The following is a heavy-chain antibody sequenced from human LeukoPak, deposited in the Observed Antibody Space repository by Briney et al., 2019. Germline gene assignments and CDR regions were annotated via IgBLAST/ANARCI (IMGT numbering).Heavy chain of an antibody. CDR3: ATIGSSSWLPFDY. J-gene: IGHJ4*02. CDR1: GFTFSSYW. V-gene: IGHV3-74*01. Sequence: PGGSLRLSCAASGFTFSSYWMHWVRQAPGKGLVWVSRINSGGSSTSYADSVKGRFTISRDNAKNTLYLQMNSLRAEDTAVYYCATIGSSSWLPFDYWGQGTLVTVSS. D-gene: IGHD6-13*01. CDR2: INSGGSST.